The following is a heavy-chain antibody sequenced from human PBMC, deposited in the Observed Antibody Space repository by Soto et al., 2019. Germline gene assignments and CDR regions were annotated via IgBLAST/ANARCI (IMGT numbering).Heavy chain of an antibody. Sequence: EVQLVETGGGLIQPGGSLRLSCAASGFTVSSNYMSWVRQAPGEGLEWVSVIYSGGSTYYADSVKGRFTISRDNSKNTLYLQMNSLRAEDTAVYYCARTKRAAGTFDYWGQGTLVTVSS. J-gene: IGHJ4*02. D-gene: IGHD6-13*01. CDR3: ARTKRAAGTFDY. V-gene: IGHV3-53*02. CDR1: GFTVSSNY. CDR2: IYSGGST.